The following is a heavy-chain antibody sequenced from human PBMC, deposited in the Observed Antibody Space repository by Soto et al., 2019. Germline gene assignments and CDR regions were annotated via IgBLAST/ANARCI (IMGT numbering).Heavy chain of an antibody. D-gene: IGHD5-12*01. CDR3: ARTLAGSGYVSDWGTFTRHYYYYYGMDV. Sequence: QVQLQESGPGLVKPSDTLSLTCAVSGYSISSSNWWGWIRQPPGKGLEWIGYIYYSGSTYYNPSLKSRVTMSVDTSKNQFSLKLSSVTAVDTAVYYCARTLAGSGYVSDWGTFTRHYYYYYGMDVWGQGTTVTVSS. V-gene: IGHV4-28*01. CDR1: GYSISSSNW. J-gene: IGHJ6*02. CDR2: IYYSGST.